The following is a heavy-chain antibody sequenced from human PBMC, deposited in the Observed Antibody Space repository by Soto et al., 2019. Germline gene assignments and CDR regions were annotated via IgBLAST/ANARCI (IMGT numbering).Heavy chain of an antibody. V-gene: IGHV4-39*01. CDR3: ARQDYGDYLKRWFDP. CDR1: GGSISSSSYY. Sequence: PSETLSLTCTVSGGSISSSSYYWGWIRQPPGKGLEWIGSIYYSGSTYYNPSLKSRVTISVDTSKNQFSLKLSSVTAADTAVYYCARQDYGDYLKRWFDPWGQGTLVTVSS. CDR2: IYYSGST. J-gene: IGHJ5*02. D-gene: IGHD4-17*01.